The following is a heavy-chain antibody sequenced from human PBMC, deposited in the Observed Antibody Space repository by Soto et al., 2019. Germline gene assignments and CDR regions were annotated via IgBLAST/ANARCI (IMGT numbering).Heavy chain of an antibody. CDR3: AKVGSGWTFYYFDY. CDR2: ISVSGDST. D-gene: IGHD6-19*01. J-gene: IGHJ4*02. V-gene: IGHV3-23*01. Sequence: GGSLRLSCAASGFTFSSYAMSWVRQAPGKGLEWVSAISVSGDSTYYADSVKGRFTVSRDNSKNTLYLQMNSLRAEDTAVYYCAKVGSGWTFYYFDYWGQGTLVTVSS. CDR1: GFTFSSYA.